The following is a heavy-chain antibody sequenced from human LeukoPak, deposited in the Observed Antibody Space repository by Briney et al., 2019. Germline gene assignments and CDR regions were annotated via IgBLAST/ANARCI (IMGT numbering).Heavy chain of an antibody. Sequence: GRSLRLSCAASGFTFSSYAMHWVRQAPGKGLEWVAVISYDGSSNYYADSVKGRFTISRDNSKNTLYLQMNSLRAEDTAMYYCAKDGAYGDYSFDFWGQGTLVTASS. V-gene: IGHV3-30*18. CDR1: GFTFSSYA. D-gene: IGHD4-17*01. J-gene: IGHJ4*02. CDR3: AKDGAYGDYSFDF. CDR2: ISYDGSSN.